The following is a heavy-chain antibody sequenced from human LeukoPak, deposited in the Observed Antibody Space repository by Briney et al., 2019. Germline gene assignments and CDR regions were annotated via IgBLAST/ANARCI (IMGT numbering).Heavy chain of an antibody. J-gene: IGHJ5*02. CDR1: GFTFSSYE. CDR3: ARDRDVRSGRSNWFDP. V-gene: IGHV3-48*03. CDR2: ISSSGSTI. Sequence: GGSLRLSCAASGFTFSSYEMNWVRQAPGKGLEWVSYISSSGSTIYYADSVKGRFTISRDNAKNSLYLQMNSLRAEDTAVYYCARDRDVRSGRSNWFDPWGQGTLVTVSS. D-gene: IGHD3-10*01.